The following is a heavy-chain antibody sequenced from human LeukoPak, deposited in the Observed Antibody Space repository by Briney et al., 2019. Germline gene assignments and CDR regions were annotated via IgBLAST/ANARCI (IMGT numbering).Heavy chain of an antibody. CDR2: ISRDGKRQ. J-gene: IGHJ4*02. Sequence: GGSLRLSCATSGFIFNNYDPHWVRQAPGKGLEWLATISRDGKRQFYADTVKGRFTISRDDSRNTLYLQMNSLRPEDTAVYYCARDRLNRAYCGDDCYSAAFDYWGQGTLVTVSS. CDR1: GFIFNNYD. D-gene: IGHD2-21*02. V-gene: IGHV3-30*03. CDR3: ARDRLNRAYCGDDCYSAAFDY.